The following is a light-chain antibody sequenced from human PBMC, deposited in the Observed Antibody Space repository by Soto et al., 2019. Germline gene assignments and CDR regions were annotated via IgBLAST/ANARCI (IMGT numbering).Light chain of an antibody. CDR1: QSVLYSSNNNNY. Sequence: DIVMTQSPDSLAVSLGERATINCKSSQSVLYSSNNNNYLAWYQQKPGQPPKLLIYWASTRESGVPDRFSGSGAGTDFTLTISSLQAEDVAVYYCQQYYSTPWTLGQGTKVGIK. CDR2: WAS. V-gene: IGKV4-1*01. CDR3: QQYYSTPWT. J-gene: IGKJ1*01.